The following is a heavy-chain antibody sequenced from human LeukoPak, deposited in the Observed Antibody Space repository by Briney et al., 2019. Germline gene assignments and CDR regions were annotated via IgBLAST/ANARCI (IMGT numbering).Heavy chain of an antibody. CDR2: IIPILGIA. CDR3: ARHPPGDFYASGPFDL. V-gene: IGHV1-69*04. J-gene: IGHJ5*02. CDR1: GGTFSSYA. Sequence: SVKVSCKASGGTFSSYAISWVRQAPGQGLEWMGRIIPILGIANYAQKFQGRVTITADKSTSTAYMELSSLRSEDTAVYYCARHPPGDFYASGPFDLWGQGTMVSASS. D-gene: IGHD3-10*01.